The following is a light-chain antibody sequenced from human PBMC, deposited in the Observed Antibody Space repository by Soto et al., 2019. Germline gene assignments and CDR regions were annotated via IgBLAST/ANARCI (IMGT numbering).Light chain of an antibody. V-gene: IGKV1-5*03. CDR1: QSIGTY. Sequence: DIQMTQSPSTLSASVGDRVTISCRASQSIGTYLAWYQQEPGKAPKLLLFEASALKGGVPSRFSGSASATEFTLTISSLQPDDFGTYYRQQYSSVPWTFGQGRKVEVK. CDR2: EAS. J-gene: IGKJ1*01. CDR3: QQYSSVPWT.